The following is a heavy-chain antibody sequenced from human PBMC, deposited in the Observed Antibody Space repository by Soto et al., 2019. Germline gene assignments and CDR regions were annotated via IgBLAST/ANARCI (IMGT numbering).Heavy chain of an antibody. CDR3: ARPDISSWYEYFDY. V-gene: IGHV3-30*04. J-gene: IGHJ4*02. CDR2: ISYDGSNK. CDR1: GFTFSSYA. Sequence: GGSLRLSCAASGFTFSSYAMHWVRQAPGKGLEWVAVISYDGSNKYYADSVKGRFTISRDNSKNTLYLQMNSLRAEDAAVYYCARPDISSWYEYFDYWGQGTLVTVSS. D-gene: IGHD6-13*01.